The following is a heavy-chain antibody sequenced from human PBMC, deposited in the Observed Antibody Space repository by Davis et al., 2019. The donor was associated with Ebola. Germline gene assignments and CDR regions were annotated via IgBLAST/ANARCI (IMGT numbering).Heavy chain of an antibody. V-gene: IGHV4-61*08. CDR2: IYYSRST. J-gene: IGHJ4*02. Sequence: MPSETLSLTCTVSGGSISSGDYYWSWIRQPPGKGLEWIGYIYYSRSTNYNPSLKSRVTISVGTSKNQFSLKLSSVTAADTAVYYCASGYSSSWPDYWGQGTLVTVSS. D-gene: IGHD6-13*01. CDR1: GGSISSGDYY. CDR3: ASGYSSSWPDY.